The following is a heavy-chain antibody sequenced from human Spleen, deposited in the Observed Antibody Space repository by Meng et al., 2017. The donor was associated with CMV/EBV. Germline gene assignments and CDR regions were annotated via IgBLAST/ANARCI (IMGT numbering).Heavy chain of an antibody. D-gene: IGHD1-1*01. J-gene: IGHJ6*02. CDR2: VYYSGST. V-gene: IGHV4-59*01. CDR3: ARFSATGAYYYGMDV. Sequence: ESLKISCAASGFTFSSYYWTWIRQPPGKGLEWIGYVYYSGSTNYNPSLKSRVTISVDTSKNQFSLRLSSVTTADTAVYFCARFSATGAYYYGMDVWGQGTTVTVSS. CDR1: GFTFSSYY.